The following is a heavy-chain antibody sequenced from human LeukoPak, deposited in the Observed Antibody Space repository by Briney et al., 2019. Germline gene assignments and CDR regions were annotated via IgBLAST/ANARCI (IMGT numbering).Heavy chain of an antibody. CDR3: ARDDPSYSSSWLNWFDP. J-gene: IGHJ5*02. CDR1: GGTFSSYA. V-gene: IGHV1-69*04. D-gene: IGHD6-13*01. CDR2: IIPILGIA. Sequence: ASVKVSCKASGGTFSSYAISWVRQAPGQGLEWMGRIIPILGIANYAQKFQGRVTITADKSTSTAYMELSSLRSEDTAVYYCARDDPSYSSSWLNWFDPWGQGTLVTVSS.